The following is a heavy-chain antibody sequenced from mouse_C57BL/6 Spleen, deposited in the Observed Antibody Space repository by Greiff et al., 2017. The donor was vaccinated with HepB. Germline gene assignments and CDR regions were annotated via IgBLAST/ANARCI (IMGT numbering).Heavy chain of an antibody. CDR3: AYYYGSSSFDY. J-gene: IGHJ2*01. D-gene: IGHD1-1*01. Sequence: QVQLQQPGAELVRPGTSVKLSCKASGYTFTSYWMHWVKQRPGQGLEWIGVIDPSDSYTNYNQKFKGEATLTVDTSSSTAYMQLSSLTSEDSAVYYCAYYYGSSSFDYWGQGTTLTVSS. CDR2: IDPSDSYT. V-gene: IGHV1-59*01. CDR1: GYTFTSYW.